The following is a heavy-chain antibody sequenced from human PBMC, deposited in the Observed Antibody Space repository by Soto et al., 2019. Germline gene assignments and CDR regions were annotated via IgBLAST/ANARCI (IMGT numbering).Heavy chain of an antibody. CDR1: GGSLSSGDYY. D-gene: IGHD6-25*01. Sequence: SETLSLTCTVSGGSLSSGDYYWSWIRQPPGKGLEWIGYIYYSGSTYYNPSLKSRVTISVDTSKNQFSLKLSSVTAADTAVYYCARLVQRLQGRWFDPWSQGTLVTVSS. V-gene: IGHV4-30-4*01. J-gene: IGHJ5*02. CDR2: IYYSGST. CDR3: ARLVQRLQGRWFDP.